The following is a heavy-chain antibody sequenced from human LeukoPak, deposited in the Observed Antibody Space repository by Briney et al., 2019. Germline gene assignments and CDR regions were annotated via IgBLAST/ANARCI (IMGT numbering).Heavy chain of an antibody. D-gene: IGHD2-2*01. Sequence: GGSLRLSCAASGLTVSSNYMGWDRQAPDKGLEWVSVIYSGGTTYYADSVKGRFTISRDISKNTVFLQMNSLRAEDTAVYYCARNFGTSYNSWGQGILVTVSS. CDR3: ARNFGTSYNS. V-gene: IGHV3-53*01. CDR1: GLTVSSNY. CDR2: IYSGGTT. J-gene: IGHJ4*02.